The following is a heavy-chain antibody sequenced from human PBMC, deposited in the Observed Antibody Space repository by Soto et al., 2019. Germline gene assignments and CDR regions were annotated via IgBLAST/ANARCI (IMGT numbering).Heavy chain of an antibody. CDR1: GFTVSSYH. Sequence: EVQLVESGGGLVQPGGSLRLSCAASGFTVSSYHMSWVRQAPGKGLEWISVIYSAGSADFADSVKGRFTISRDNSKTTLYLQMSSLRAEDTAVYYCARVHGSSYHYFDYWGQGTLVTVSS. CDR3: ARVHGSSYHYFDY. J-gene: IGHJ4*02. D-gene: IGHD6-13*01. CDR2: IYSAGSA. V-gene: IGHV3-66*01.